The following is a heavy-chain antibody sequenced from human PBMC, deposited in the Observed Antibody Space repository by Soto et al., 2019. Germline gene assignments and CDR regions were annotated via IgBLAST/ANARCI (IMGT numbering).Heavy chain of an antibody. D-gene: IGHD6-19*01. V-gene: IGHV3-74*01. CDR1: GFTFSDHW. Sequence: GGSLRLSCAASGFTFSDHWMHWVRQVPGKGLVWVARINSDGSTTTYADSVKGRFTISRANARNTLYLQMDSLRAGDTALYYCARGYSSGPDYWGQGTLVTVXS. J-gene: IGHJ4*02. CDR2: INSDGSTT. CDR3: ARGYSSGPDY.